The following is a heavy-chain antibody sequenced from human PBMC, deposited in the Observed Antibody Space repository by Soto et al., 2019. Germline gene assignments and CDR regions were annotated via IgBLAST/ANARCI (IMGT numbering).Heavy chain of an antibody. Sequence: QVQLAQSGAEVRKPGSSVKVSCGASGGSFSDFAFSWVRQAPGQGLEWMGGIIPMFAASKYAQRFQDRVTITADESTNTVYLALSSLTSDDTATYYCARGGIVAVPAALSSYHDYTNYSFDYWGQGTLVTVSS. J-gene: IGHJ4*02. D-gene: IGHD2-15*01. CDR1: GGSFSDFA. CDR3: ARGGIVAVPAALSSYHDYTNYSFDY. CDR2: IIPMFAAS. V-gene: IGHV1-69*01.